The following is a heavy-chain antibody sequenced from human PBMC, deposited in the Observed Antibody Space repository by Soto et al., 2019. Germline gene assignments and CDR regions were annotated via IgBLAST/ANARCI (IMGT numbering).Heavy chain of an antibody. CDR3: ARELGIAAAYFDY. Sequence: EVQLVESGGGLVQPGGSLRLSCAASGFTFSSYWMSWVRQAPGKGLEWVANIKQDGSEKYYVDSVKGRFTISRDNAKNSLYLQMSSLRAEDTAVYYCARELGIAAAYFDYWGQGTLVTVSS. CDR1: GFTFSSYW. V-gene: IGHV3-7*05. CDR2: IKQDGSEK. D-gene: IGHD6-13*01. J-gene: IGHJ4*02.